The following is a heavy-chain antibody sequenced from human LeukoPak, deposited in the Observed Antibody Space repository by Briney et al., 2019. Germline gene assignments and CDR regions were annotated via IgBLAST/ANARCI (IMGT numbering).Heavy chain of an antibody. V-gene: IGHV3-66*01. Sequence: GGSLRLSCAASGFTVSSNYMSWVRQAPGKGLEWVSVIYSGGSTYYADSVKGRFTISRDNSKNTLYLQMNSLRAEDTAVYYCARAAPEGSYAFDIWGQGTMVTVSS. D-gene: IGHD1-14*01. CDR3: ARAAPEGSYAFDI. CDR2: IYSGGST. CDR1: GFTVSSNY. J-gene: IGHJ3*02.